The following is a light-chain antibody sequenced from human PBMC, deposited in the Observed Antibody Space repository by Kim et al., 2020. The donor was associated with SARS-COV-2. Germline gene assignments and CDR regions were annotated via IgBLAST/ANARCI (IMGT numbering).Light chain of an antibody. J-gene: IGLJ2*01. CDR2: AKN. CDR3: NSRDSSGNHLVV. Sequence: SSELTQDPAVSVALGQTVRITCQGDSLRSYYASWYQQKPGQAPVLVIYAKNNRPSGIPDRFSGSSSGNTAPLTITGAQAEDEADYYCNSRDSSGNHLVVFGGGTKVTVL. V-gene: IGLV3-19*01. CDR1: SLRSYY.